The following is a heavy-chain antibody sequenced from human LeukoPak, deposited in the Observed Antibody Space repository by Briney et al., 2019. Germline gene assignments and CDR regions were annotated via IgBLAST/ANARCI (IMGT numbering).Heavy chain of an antibody. J-gene: IGHJ4*02. D-gene: IGHD3/OR15-3a*01. CDR1: GGSISSGSYY. CDR2: IYTSGST. CDR3: ARVGLDWGSIDY. Sequence: NPSETLSLTCTVSGGSISSGSYYWSWIRQPAGKGLEWIGRIYTSGSTSYNPSLKSRVTISVDTSKNQFSLKLSSVTAADAAVYYCARVGLDWGSIDYWGQGTLVTVSS. V-gene: IGHV4-61*02.